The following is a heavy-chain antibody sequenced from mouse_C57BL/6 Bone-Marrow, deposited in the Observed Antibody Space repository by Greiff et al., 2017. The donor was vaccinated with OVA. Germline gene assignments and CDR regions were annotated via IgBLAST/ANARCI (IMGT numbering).Heavy chain of an antibody. CDR3: ARTYTILLRYPACFAY. Sequence: QVQLKESGAELVKPGASVKISCKASGYAFSSYWMNWVKQRPGKGLEWIGQIYPGDGDTNYNGKFKGKATLTADKSSSTAYMQLSSLTSEDSAVYLVARTYTILLRYPACFAYWGQGTLVTVSA. D-gene: IGHD1-1*01. V-gene: IGHV1-80*01. CDR1: GYAFSSYW. CDR2: IYPGDGDT. J-gene: IGHJ3*01.